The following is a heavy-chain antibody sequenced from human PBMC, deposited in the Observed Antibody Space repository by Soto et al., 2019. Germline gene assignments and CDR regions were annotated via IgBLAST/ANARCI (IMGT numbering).Heavy chain of an antibody. CDR2: ISNDGSAE. CDR1: GFTFSSYE. Sequence: GGSLRLSCEASGFTFSSYEIHWVRQAPGKGPEWVSTISNDGSAEYYSDSVKGRFTVSRDNSKNTVYFQMNSLRVEDTAVYYCSPMYEGSYISYWGQGTLVTVSS. J-gene: IGHJ4*02. CDR3: SPMYEGSYISY. V-gene: IGHV3-30*14. D-gene: IGHD1-26*01.